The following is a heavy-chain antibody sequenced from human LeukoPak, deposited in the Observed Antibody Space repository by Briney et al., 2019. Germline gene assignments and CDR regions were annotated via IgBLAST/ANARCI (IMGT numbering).Heavy chain of an antibody. CDR1: GGSFGGYY. CDR2: INHSGST. D-gene: IGHD6-13*01. V-gene: IGHV4-34*01. Sequence: SETLSLTCAVYGGSFGGYYWSWIRQPPGKGLEWIGEINHSGSTNYNPSLKSRVTISVDTSKNQFSLKLSSVTAADTAVYYCARAPGNGAAAAPRYYYYGMDVWGQGTTVTVSS. J-gene: IGHJ6*02. CDR3: ARAPGNGAAAAPRYYYYGMDV.